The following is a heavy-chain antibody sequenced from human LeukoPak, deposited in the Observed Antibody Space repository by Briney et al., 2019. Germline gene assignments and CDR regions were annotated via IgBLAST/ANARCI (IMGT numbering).Heavy chain of an antibody. CDR2: IIPILGTA. Sequence: ASVTVSCKASGGTFSSYAISWVRQAPGQGLEWMGGIIPILGTANNAQKCQGRVTITADESTSTAYMELSSLRSEDTAVYDCARGRVVPAAIGYFDYWGQGTLVTVSS. CDR1: GGTFSSYA. J-gene: IGHJ4*02. D-gene: IGHD2-2*02. V-gene: IGHV1-69*13. CDR3: ARGRVVPAAIGYFDY.